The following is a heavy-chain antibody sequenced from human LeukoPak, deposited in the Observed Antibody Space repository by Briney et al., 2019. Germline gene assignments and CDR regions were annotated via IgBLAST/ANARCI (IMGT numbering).Heavy chain of an antibody. Sequence: GGSLRLSCAASGFTFSSYSMNWVRQAPGKGLEWVANIKQDGSEKYYVDSVKGRFTLSRDNAKNSLYLQMNSLRAEDTAVYYCAREGNYYDSSGYCVDYWGQGTLVTVSS. CDR2: IKQDGSEK. V-gene: IGHV3-7*01. CDR1: GFTFSSYS. J-gene: IGHJ4*02. D-gene: IGHD3-22*01. CDR3: AREGNYYDSSGYCVDY.